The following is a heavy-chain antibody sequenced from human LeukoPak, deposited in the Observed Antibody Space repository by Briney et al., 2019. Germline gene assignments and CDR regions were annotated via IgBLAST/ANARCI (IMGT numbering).Heavy chain of an antibody. CDR2: IYHSGST. CDR1: GYSISSGYY. V-gene: IGHV4-38-2*02. J-gene: IGHJ5*02. Sequence: PSETLSLTCTVSGYSISSGYYWGWIRQPPGKGLEWIGSIYHSGSTYYNPSLKSRVTISVDTSKNQFSLKLSSVTAADTAVYYCARDSGRIAAGRDPWGQGTLVTVSS. D-gene: IGHD6-13*01. CDR3: ARDSGRIAAGRDP.